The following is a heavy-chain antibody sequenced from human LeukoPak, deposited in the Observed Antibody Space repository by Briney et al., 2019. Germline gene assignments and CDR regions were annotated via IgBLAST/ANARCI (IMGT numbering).Heavy chain of an antibody. Sequence: ASVKVSCKASGYIFTSCYMHWVRQAPGQVLEWMGVIDPSSGTTTYAQKFQGRVTMTRDTSTSTVNMELSSLRSEDTAVYYCARDLGVGYSGYLLPDYWGQGTLVTVSS. V-gene: IGHV1-46*01. CDR3: ARDLGVGYSGYLLPDY. D-gene: IGHD3-3*01. J-gene: IGHJ4*02. CDR1: GYIFTSCY. CDR2: IDPSSGTT.